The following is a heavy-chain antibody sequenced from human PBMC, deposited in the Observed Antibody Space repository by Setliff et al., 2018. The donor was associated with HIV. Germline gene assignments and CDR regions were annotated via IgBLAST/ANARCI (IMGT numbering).Heavy chain of an antibody. J-gene: IGHJ4*02. Sequence: PSETLSLTCSVSGGSISGAGYYWTWIRQRPGKGLEWIGYIYRTGSTNYNPSLKSRVTISVDTSKNQFSLKLSSVTAADTAVYYCARATYYYDSYFDYWGQGTLVTVSS. D-gene: IGHD3-22*01. CDR3: ARATYYYDSYFDY. CDR2: IYRTGST. CDR1: GGSISGAGYY. V-gene: IGHV4-61*08.